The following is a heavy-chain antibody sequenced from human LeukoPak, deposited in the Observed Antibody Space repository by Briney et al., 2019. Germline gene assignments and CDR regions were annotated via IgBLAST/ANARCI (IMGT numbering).Heavy chain of an antibody. D-gene: IGHD4-17*01. J-gene: IGHJ5*02. CDR3: ARVEGYGDYA. V-gene: IGHV3-48*01. CDR2: ISSTSSTI. CDR1: AFTFNTYS. Sequence: GGSLRLSCAASAFTFNTYSMNWVHQAPGKGLEWVSYISSTSSTIYYADSVKGRFTISRDNAKNSLYLQMNSLRVEDTAVYYCARVEGYGDYAWGQGTLVTVSS.